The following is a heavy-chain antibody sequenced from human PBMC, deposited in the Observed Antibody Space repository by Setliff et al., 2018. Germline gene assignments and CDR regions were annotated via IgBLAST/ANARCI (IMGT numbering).Heavy chain of an antibody. CDR3: ARGYSGYDYLKPFDY. CDR1: GGSISSSSYY. CDR2: IYYSGST. V-gene: IGHV4-39*01. Sequence: PSETLSLTCTVSGGSISSSSYYWGWIRQPPGKGLEWIGSIYYSGSTYYNPSLKSRVTISVDTSKNQFSLKLSSVTAADTAVYYCARGYSGYDYLKPFDYWGQGTLVTVS. J-gene: IGHJ4*02. D-gene: IGHD5-12*01.